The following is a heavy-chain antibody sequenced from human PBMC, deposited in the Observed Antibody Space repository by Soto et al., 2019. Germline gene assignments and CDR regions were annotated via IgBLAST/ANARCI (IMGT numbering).Heavy chain of an antibody. Sequence: GGSLRLSCAASGFTFSSYAMSWVRQAPGKGLEWVSAISGSGGSTYYADSVKGRFTISRDNSKNTLYLQMNSLRAEDTAVYYCAKHVVVVAPGAMGADYWGQGTLVTVSS. J-gene: IGHJ4*02. D-gene: IGHD2-15*01. CDR3: AKHVVVVAPGAMGADY. CDR2: ISGSGGST. V-gene: IGHV3-23*01. CDR1: GFTFSSYA.